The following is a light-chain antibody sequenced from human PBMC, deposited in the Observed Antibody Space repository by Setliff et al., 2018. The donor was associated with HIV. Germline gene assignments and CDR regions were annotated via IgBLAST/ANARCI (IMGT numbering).Light chain of an antibody. J-gene: IGLJ2*01. Sequence: QSALAQPASVSGSPGQSITISCTGTSSDVGGYNYVSWYQQHPGKAPKLVIYDVSNRPSGVSNRFSGSKSGDTASLTISGLQAEDEADYYCNSYTSSSTLVFGGGTRSPS. CDR1: SSDVGGYNY. V-gene: IGLV2-14*03. CDR3: NSYTSSSTLV. CDR2: DVS.